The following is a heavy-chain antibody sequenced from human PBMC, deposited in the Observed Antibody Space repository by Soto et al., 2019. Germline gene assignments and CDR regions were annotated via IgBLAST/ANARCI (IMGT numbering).Heavy chain of an antibody. V-gene: IGHV3-30-3*01. Sequence: QVQLVESGGGVVQPGRSLRLSCAASGFTFSSYAMHWVRQAPGKGLEWVAVISYDGSNKYYADSVKGRFTISRDNSKNTLYLQMNSLRAEDTAVYYGARDGGMTTVTYYYFDYWGQGTLVTVSS. CDR3: ARDGGMTTVTYYYFDY. J-gene: IGHJ4*02. CDR1: GFTFSSYA. CDR2: ISYDGSNK. D-gene: IGHD4-17*01.